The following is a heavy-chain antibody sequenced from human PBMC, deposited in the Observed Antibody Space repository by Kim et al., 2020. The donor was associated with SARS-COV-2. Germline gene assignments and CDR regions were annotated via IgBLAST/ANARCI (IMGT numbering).Heavy chain of an antibody. CDR1: GGTFSSYA. V-gene: IGHV1-69*13. Sequence: SVKVSCKASGGTFSSYAISWVRQAPGQGLEWMGGIIPIFGTANYAQKFQGRVTITADESTSTAYMELSSLRSEDTAVYYCARGHPDYYSGSYYTWFDPWGQGTLVTVSS. D-gene: IGHD1-26*01. CDR2: IIPIFGTA. CDR3: ARGHPDYYSGSYYTWFDP. J-gene: IGHJ5*02.